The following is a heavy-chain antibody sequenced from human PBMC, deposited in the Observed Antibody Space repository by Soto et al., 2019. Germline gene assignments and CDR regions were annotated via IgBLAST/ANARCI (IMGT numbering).Heavy chain of an antibody. CDR2: ISSSSSYI. CDR1: GFTFSSYS. J-gene: IGHJ6*02. V-gene: IGHV3-21*01. CDR3: ARVSTAYYYGMDV. Sequence: EVQLVESGGGLVKPGGSLRPSCAASGFTFSSYSMNLVRQAPGKGLEWVSSISSSSSYIYYADSVKGRFTISRDNAKNSLYLQMNSLRAEDTAVYYCARVSTAYYYGMDVWGQGTTVTVSS.